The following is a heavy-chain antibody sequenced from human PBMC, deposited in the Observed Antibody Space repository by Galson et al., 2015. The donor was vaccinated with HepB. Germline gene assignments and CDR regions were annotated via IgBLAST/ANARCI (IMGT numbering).Heavy chain of an antibody. D-gene: IGHD6-13*01. V-gene: IGHV3-30-3*01. J-gene: IGHJ6*04. CDR2: ISYDGSNK. Sequence: SLRLSCAASGFTFSSYAMHWVRQAPGKGLEWVAVISYDGSNKYYADSVKGRFTISRDNSKNTLYLQMNSLRAEDTAVYYCARAGYSSSWSAVHLRMDVWGKGTTVTVSS. CDR3: ARAGYSSSWSAVHLRMDV. CDR1: GFTFSSYA.